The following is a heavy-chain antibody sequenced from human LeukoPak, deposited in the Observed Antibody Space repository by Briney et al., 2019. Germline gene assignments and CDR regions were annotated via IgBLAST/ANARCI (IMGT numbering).Heavy chain of an antibody. CDR2: ISWSSGSI. D-gene: IGHD3-22*01. CDR3: AKDLNYYDSSGTIDY. Sequence: GGSLRLSCAGSGFTFSSYAMSWVRQAPGKGLEWVSGISWSSGSIVYADSVKGRFTISRDNAKNSLYLQMNSLRAEDTALYYCAKDLNYYDSSGTIDYWGQGTLVTVSS. CDR1: GFTFSSYA. J-gene: IGHJ4*02. V-gene: IGHV3-9*01.